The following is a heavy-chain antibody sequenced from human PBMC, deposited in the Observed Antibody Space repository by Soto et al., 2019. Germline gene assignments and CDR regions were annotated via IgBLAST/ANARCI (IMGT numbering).Heavy chain of an antibody. CDR1: GGTFSSYA. J-gene: IGHJ6*02. Sequence: QVQLVQSGAEVKKPGSSVKVSCKASGGTFSSYAISWVRQAPGQGLEWMGGIIPIFGTANYAQKFQGRVTITADESTSTAYMELSSLRSEDTAVYYCARAVLVVAATGGYYYYGMDVWGQGTTVTVSS. V-gene: IGHV1-69*01. CDR2: IIPIFGTA. CDR3: ARAVLVVAATGGYYYYGMDV. D-gene: IGHD2-15*01.